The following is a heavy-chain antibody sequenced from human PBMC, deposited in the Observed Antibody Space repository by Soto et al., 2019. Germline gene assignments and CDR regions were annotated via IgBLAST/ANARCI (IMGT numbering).Heavy chain of an antibody. CDR1: GGSISSYY. D-gene: IGHD1-26*01. J-gene: IGHJ4*02. Sequence: SETLSLTCTVSGGSISSYYWSWVRQPPGKGLEWIGYIYYTGSTKYNPSLKSRVTISVDTSKNQFSLTLSSVTAADTAVYYCVRDDIGLGIDYWGLGTLVTVSS. CDR3: VRDDIGLGIDY. CDR2: IYYTGST. V-gene: IGHV4-59*12.